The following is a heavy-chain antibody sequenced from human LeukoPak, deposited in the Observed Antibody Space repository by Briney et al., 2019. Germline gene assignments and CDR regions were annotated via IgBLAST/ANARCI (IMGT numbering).Heavy chain of an antibody. J-gene: IGHJ4*02. CDR3: ARVNWNRWLADY. D-gene: IGHD1-1*01. Sequence: GGSLRLSCAASGFTFSSYWMSWVRQTPGKGLEWVANIKQDGSEKYYVDSVKGRFTISKDNATTSLYLQMNSLRAEDTAVYYCARVNWNRWLADYWGQGTLVTVSS. CDR2: IKQDGSEK. CDR1: GFTFSSYW. V-gene: IGHV3-7*01.